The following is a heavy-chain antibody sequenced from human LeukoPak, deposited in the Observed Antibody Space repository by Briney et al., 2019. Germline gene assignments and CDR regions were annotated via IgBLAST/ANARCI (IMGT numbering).Heavy chain of an antibody. Sequence: SETLSLTCTVSGGSISSYYWSWIRQPAGKGLEWIGRIYTSGSTNYNPSLKSRVTMSVDTSKNQFSLKLSSVTAADTAVYYCARDNGEKRTYYDFWSGYWYDAFDIWGQGTMVTVSS. CDR3: ARDNGEKRTYYDFWSGYWYDAFDI. J-gene: IGHJ3*02. D-gene: IGHD3-3*01. CDR1: GGSISSYY. V-gene: IGHV4-4*07. CDR2: IYTSGST.